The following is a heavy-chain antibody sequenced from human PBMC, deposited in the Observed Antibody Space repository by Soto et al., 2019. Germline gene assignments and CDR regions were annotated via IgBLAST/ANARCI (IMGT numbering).Heavy chain of an antibody. D-gene: IGHD4-17*01. J-gene: IGHJ5*02. V-gene: IGHV4-34*01. CDR2: INHSGSA. CDR1: GWSFSGYY. CDR3: ARLPPGRLISQTTVTNVRGRRSWFDP. Sequence: SETLSLTCAVYGWSFSGYYWSWIRQPPGKGLEWIGEINHSGSANYNPSLKSRVTISVDTSKNQFSLKLSSVTAADTAVYYCARLPPGRLISQTTVTNVRGRRSWFDPWGQGTLVTVSS.